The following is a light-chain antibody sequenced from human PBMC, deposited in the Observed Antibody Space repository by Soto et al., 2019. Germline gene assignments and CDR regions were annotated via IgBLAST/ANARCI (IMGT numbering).Light chain of an antibody. Sequence: QSALTQPPSVSGAPGQRVTIFCTESSSNIGAGYDVHWYQQLPGTAPKLLIYGNSNRPSGVPDRFSGSKSGTSASLAITGLQAEDEADYYCQSYDSSLSGWVFGGGTKLTVL. CDR3: QSYDSSLSGWV. CDR1: SSNIGAGYD. CDR2: GNS. J-gene: IGLJ3*02. V-gene: IGLV1-40*01.